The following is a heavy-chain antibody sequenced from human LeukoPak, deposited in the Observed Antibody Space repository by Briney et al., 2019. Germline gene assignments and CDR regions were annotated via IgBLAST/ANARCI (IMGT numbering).Heavy chain of an antibody. V-gene: IGHV1-2*02. J-gene: IGHJ4*02. CDR2: IDPNSGGT. Sequence: ASVKVSCKASGYMFTAHFLHWVRQAPGQGLEWMGWIDPNSGGTNYARKFQGRVTMTRDTSMRTAYMALSRLTSDDTAVYYCAREIVSVSTVGFDYWGQGTLVTVST. CDR3: AREIVSVSTVGFDY. CDR1: GYMFTAHF. D-gene: IGHD5/OR15-5a*01.